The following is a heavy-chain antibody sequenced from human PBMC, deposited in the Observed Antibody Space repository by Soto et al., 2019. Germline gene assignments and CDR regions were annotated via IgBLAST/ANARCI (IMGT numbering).Heavy chain of an antibody. D-gene: IGHD6-13*01. Sequence: GGSLRLSCAASGFSFSSYALNWVRQAPGKGLEWVSTISGRGGRAYYADSVKGRFTISRDNSKNALYLQLDSLRAEDTAVYYCAKDRSQGAAAGTSDFDYWGQGTLVTVSS. CDR1: GFSFSSYA. CDR2: ISGRGGRA. J-gene: IGHJ4*02. V-gene: IGHV3-23*01. CDR3: AKDRSQGAAAGTSDFDY.